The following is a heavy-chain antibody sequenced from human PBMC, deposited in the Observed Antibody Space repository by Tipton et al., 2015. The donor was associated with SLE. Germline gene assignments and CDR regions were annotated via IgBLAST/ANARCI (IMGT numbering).Heavy chain of an antibody. D-gene: IGHD6-19*01. CDR2: IYTSGST. J-gene: IGHJ3*02. Sequence: TLSLTCTVSGGSISSGSYYWRWIRQPAGKGLEWIGHIYTSGSTNYNPSLKSRVTISVDTSKNQFSLKLSSVTAADTAVYYCARVRAVAGTIFDAFDIWGQGTMVTVSS. V-gene: IGHV4-61*09. CDR1: GGSISSGSYY. CDR3: ARVRAVAGTIFDAFDI.